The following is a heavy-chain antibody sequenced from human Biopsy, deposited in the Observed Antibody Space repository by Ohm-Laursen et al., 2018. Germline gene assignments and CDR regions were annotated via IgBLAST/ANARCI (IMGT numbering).Heavy chain of an antibody. D-gene: IGHD1-7*01. CDR2: IDWNSRNI. CDR1: GFSFANFA. Sequence: SLRLSCAASGFSFANFAMHWVRQSPGKGLEWVAGIDWNSRNINYGDSVKGRFSVSRDNAKNSLYLQMNSLRGEDTALYYCVKDTNWNYVWDRPGATKGMDVWGQGTTVTVSS. V-gene: IGHV3-9*01. J-gene: IGHJ6*02. CDR3: VKDTNWNYVWDRPGATKGMDV.